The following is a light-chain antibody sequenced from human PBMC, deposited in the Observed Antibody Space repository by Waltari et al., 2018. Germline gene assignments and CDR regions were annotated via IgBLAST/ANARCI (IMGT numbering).Light chain of an antibody. J-gene: IGLJ3*02. V-gene: IGLV3-21*02. CDR2: DET. CDR1: DLGRQT. CDR3: QVWEDSSDHPGV. Sequence: YGLTQPPSVSVAPGATASISCGGNDLGRQTVHWYQQKPGQAPVLVDDDETDRPSGIPERFSGSNSGNTATLTITRVEAGDEADYYCQVWEDSSDHPGVFGGGTKLTVL.